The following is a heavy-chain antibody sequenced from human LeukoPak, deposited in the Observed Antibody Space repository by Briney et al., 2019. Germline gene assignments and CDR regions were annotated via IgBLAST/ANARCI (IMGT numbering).Heavy chain of an antibody. Sequence: GGSLRLSCAVSGFTFSSYAMQWVRQAPGKGLEGVAVMSYDGSNKYYAYSVKGRFTVSRDNSKNTLYLQMNSLRDEDTAVYYCARPIYCTTTSCSYGLDHWGQGTLVTVSS. V-gene: IGHV3-30-3*01. CDR3: ARPIYCTTTSCSYGLDH. D-gene: IGHD2-2*01. CDR2: MSYDGSNK. J-gene: IGHJ4*02. CDR1: GFTFSSYA.